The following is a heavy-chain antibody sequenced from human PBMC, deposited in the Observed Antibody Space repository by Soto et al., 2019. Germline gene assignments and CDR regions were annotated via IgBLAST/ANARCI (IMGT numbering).Heavy chain of an antibody. J-gene: IGHJ4*02. CDR1: EYTFTDNY. CDR2: LNPNAGAT. V-gene: IGHV1-2*02. D-gene: IGHD2-2*01. Sequence: ASVKVSCKTSEYTFTDNYIYWLRQAPLQVLEWMVCLNPNAGATDFAQRFQGRVTLTSDTSISAAYMELSRLTSDDTAVFYCARQSCSSTICFYEYWGPGTLVTVSS. CDR3: ARQSCSSTICFYEY.